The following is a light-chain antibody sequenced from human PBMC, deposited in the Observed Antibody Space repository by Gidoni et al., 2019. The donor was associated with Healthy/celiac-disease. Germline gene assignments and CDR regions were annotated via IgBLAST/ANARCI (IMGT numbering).Light chain of an antibody. J-gene: IGKJ1*01. CDR3: QQSYSTPGT. CDR2: AAS. Sequence: DMQRTQSPSSRSASVGDRVTITCRASKSISSYLNWYQQKPGKAPKLLIYAASSLQSGVPSRFSGSGSGTDFTLTISSLQPEDFATYYCQQSYSTPGTFGQGTKVEIK. CDR1: KSISSY. V-gene: IGKV1-39*01.